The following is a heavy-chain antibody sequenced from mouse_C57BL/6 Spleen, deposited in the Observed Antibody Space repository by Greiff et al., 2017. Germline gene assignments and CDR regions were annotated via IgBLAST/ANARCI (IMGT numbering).Heavy chain of an antibody. CDR2: FNPSSGYT. CDR1: GYTFTSYW. CDR3: SRTGDYSQRAWLAY. J-gene: IGHJ3*01. D-gene: IGHD2-12*01. V-gene: IGHV1-7*01. Sequence: QVQLQQSGAELAKPGASVKLSCKASGYTFTSYWLHWVKQRPGQGLEWIGYFNPSSGYTKYNQKFKDKATLTADKSSSTAYMQLSSLTYDDSAVDYYSRTGDYSQRAWLAYWGQGTLVTVSA.